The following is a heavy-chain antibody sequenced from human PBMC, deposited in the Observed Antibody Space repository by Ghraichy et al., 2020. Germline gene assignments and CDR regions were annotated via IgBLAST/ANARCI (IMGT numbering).Heavy chain of an antibody. Sequence: GGSLRLSCAASGFTFSSYAMSWVRQAPGKGLEWVSAISASGESTFYADSVKGRFTISRDNSKNTLYLQMNSLRAEDTAVYYCANNMIIVVITRGAFDIWGQGTMVTVS. V-gene: IGHV3-23*01. CDR1: GFTFSSYA. J-gene: IGHJ3*02. CDR3: ANNMIIVVITRGAFDI. CDR2: ISASGEST. D-gene: IGHD3-22*01.